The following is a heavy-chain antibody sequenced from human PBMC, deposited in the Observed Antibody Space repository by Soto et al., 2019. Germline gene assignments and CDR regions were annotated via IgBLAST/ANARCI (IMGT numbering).Heavy chain of an antibody. Sequence: APVKGSCKASGSTFTSYAINWVRQATGQGLEWMGWMNANSGNTGYAQKFQGRVTMTRNTSISTAYMELSSLRSEDTAVHYCASDSSGYTPQGFDPWGQGTLVTVSS. D-gene: IGHD3-22*01. J-gene: IGHJ5*02. CDR2: MNANSGNT. V-gene: IGHV1-8*01. CDR3: ASDSSGYTPQGFDP. CDR1: GSTFTSYA.